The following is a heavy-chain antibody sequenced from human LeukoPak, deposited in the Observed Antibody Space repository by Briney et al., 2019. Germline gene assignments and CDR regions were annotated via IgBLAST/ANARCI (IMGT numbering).Heavy chain of an antibody. CDR1: GYSICNGYD. CDR3: AREDRNYYYMDV. D-gene: IGHD2-15*01. V-gene: IGHV4-38-2*02. Sequence: PSETLSLTCSVSGYSICNGYDWGWIRQPPGKGLEWIGNIYHSGSTYYNPSLQSRVTISVDTSKNQFSLKVSSVTAADTAVYYCAREDRNYYYMDVWGKGTTVTISS. CDR2: IYHSGST. J-gene: IGHJ6*03.